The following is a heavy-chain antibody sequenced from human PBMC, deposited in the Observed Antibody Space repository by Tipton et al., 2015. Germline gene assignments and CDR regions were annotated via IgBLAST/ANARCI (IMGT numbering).Heavy chain of an antibody. CDR2: YYYTGTT. Sequence: TLSLTCAVYGGSFSGYTWHWIRQSPGKGLEWIGSYYYTGTTYYNPSLKSRVNISADRSKDHFSLRLTSVTAADTAVYYCARLGRWLEVDFWGQGTLVTVSS. D-gene: IGHD5-24*01. CDR3: ARLGRWLEVDF. J-gene: IGHJ4*02. CDR1: GGSFSGYT. V-gene: IGHV4-30-2*03.